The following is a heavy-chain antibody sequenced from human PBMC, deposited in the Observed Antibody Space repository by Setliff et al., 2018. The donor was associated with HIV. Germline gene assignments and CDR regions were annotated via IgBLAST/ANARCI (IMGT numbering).Heavy chain of an antibody. V-gene: IGHV5-51*01. Sequence: PGESLKISCKASGYTFTNYWTAWVRQMPGKGLEWMGIIHPRDFDIKYSQSFQGQVTISADKSLSTAYWQWNSLKASDTALYYCARLDSSGYYRSFDVWGQGTMVTVSS. CDR3: ARLDSSGYYRSFDV. J-gene: IGHJ3*01. D-gene: IGHD3-22*01. CDR1: GYTFTNYW. CDR2: IHPRDFDI.